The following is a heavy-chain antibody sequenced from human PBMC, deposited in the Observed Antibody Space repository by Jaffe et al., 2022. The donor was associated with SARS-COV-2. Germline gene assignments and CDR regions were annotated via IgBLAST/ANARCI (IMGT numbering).Heavy chain of an antibody. Sequence: QVHLVQSGAEVKKPGASVKVSCKSSGYTFTSYGINWVRQAPGQGLEWMGWISGYSGKTNYLQKLQGRATLTTDTSTSTAYMELRSLRSDDTALYYCARGSPTAEGLYYAMDVWGQGTTVTVSS. CDR1: GYTFTSYG. CDR3: ARGSPTAEGLYYAMDV. CDR2: ISGYSGKT. J-gene: IGHJ6*02. D-gene: IGHD3-16*01. V-gene: IGHV1-18*01.